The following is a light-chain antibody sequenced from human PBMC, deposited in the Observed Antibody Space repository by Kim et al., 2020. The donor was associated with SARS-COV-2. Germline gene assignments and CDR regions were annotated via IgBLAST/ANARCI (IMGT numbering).Light chain of an antibody. CDR1: SLRSYY. Sequence: VALGQTVRITCQGDSLRSYYATWYQQKPGQAPILVIYGKNHRPSGIPDRFSGSSSGNTASLTITGTQAGDEADYYCNSRDSNNNVLFGGGTRLTVL. CDR2: GKN. V-gene: IGLV3-19*01. CDR3: NSRDSNNNVL. J-gene: IGLJ2*01.